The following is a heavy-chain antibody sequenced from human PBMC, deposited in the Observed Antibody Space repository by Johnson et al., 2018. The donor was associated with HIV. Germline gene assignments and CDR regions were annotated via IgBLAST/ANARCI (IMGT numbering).Heavy chain of an antibody. CDR1: RFTFSNYA. CDR2: ISYDGSNK. J-gene: IGHJ3*01. D-gene: IGHD3-10*01. V-gene: IGHV3-30*03. Sequence: QVQLVESGGGVVQPGRSLRLSCSASRFTFSNYAMNWVRQAPGKGLEWMAIISYDGSNKNYADSVKGRFTISRDNSKNTLYLQMNSLRPEDSAVYYCATLWFGEVSVYDAFDVWGQGTMVTVSS. CDR3: ATLWFGEVSVYDAFDV.